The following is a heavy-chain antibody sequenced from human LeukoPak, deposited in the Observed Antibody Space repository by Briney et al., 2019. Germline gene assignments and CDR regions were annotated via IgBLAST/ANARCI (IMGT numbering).Heavy chain of an antibody. Sequence: PGGSLRLSCVGSGLIFSGFGMNWVRQAPGKGLEWVSYIKDDGSLKTYADSVKGRFTISRDNSKNSLYLQMSSLRAEDTATYYCARRFRDWGRGILVTVSA. CDR3: ARRFRD. CDR1: GLIFSGFG. V-gene: IGHV3-48*03. D-gene: IGHD5-24*01. CDR2: IKDDGSLK. J-gene: IGHJ4*02.